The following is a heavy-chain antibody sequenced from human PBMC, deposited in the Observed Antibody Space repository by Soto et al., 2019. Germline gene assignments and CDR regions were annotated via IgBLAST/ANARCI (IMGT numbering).Heavy chain of an antibody. CDR2: ISSTSTYI. D-gene: IGHD3-22*01. Sequence: GGSLRLSCAASGFTFSSSSMNWVRQAPGKGLEWVSSISSTSTYIYYADSVKGRFTISRDNAKNSLYLQMNSLRAEDTAVYYCARDNYYDSSGSYFDYWGRGTLVTVSS. J-gene: IGHJ4*02. CDR3: ARDNYYDSSGSYFDY. CDR1: GFTFSSSS. V-gene: IGHV3-21*01.